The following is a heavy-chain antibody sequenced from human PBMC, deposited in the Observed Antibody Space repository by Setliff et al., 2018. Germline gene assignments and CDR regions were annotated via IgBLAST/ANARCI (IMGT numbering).Heavy chain of an antibody. CDR1: GYTFTSHY. D-gene: IGHD3-22*01. V-gene: IGHV1-46*01. J-gene: IGHJ3*02. CDR2: INPSSGRT. CDR3: ARDVFPYHYEGAFDI. Sequence: ASVKVSCKASGYTFTSHYMHWVRQAPGLGLEWMGTINPSSGRTSYAQKFQGRVTMTRDTSTSTGYMDMSSLRSEDTAVYYCARDVFPYHYEGAFDIWGQGTMVT.